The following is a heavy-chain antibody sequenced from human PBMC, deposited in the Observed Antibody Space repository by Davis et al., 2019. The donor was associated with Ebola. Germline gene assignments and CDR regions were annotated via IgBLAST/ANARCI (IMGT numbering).Heavy chain of an antibody. Sequence: PSETLSLTCTVSGGSISSGGYYWSWIRQHPGKGLEWIGYIYYSGSTYYNPSLKSRVTISVDTSKNQFSLKLSSVTAADTAVYYCARDHSGPVPGYFDYWGQGTLVTVSS. V-gene: IGHV4-31*03. CDR3: ARDHSGPVPGYFDY. CDR2: IYYSGST. CDR1: GGSISSGGYY. J-gene: IGHJ4*02.